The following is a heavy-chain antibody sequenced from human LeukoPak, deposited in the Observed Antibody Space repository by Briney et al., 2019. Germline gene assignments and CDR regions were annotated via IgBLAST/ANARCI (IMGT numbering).Heavy chain of an antibody. CDR3: ARAPLWFGEYPNWFDP. J-gene: IGHJ5*02. D-gene: IGHD3-10*01. V-gene: IGHV4-61*02. CDR2: IYTSGST. Sequence: PSETLSLTCTVSGGSISSGSYYWSWIRQPAGKGLEWIGRIYTSGSTNYNPPLKSRVTISVDTSKNQFSLKLSSVTAADTAVYYCARAPLWFGEYPNWFDPWGQGTLVTVSS. CDR1: GGSISSGSYY.